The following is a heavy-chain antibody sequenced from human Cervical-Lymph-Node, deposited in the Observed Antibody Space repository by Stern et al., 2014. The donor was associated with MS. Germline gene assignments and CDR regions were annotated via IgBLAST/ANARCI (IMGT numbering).Heavy chain of an antibody. V-gene: IGHV3-21*01. J-gene: IGHJ4*02. CDR2: IRSTGNYI. CDR1: GFSFRRYN. Sequence: EVQLVESGGGLVKPGGSLRLSCAASGFSFRRYNMNWVRQAPGKGLEWVSSIRSTGNYIYYADSVKGRFTISRDNARNSLYLQMNSLRAEDTAVYYCARAGHYGSGSYHCDSWGQGTLVTVSS. CDR3: ARAGHYGSGSYHCDS. D-gene: IGHD3-10*01.